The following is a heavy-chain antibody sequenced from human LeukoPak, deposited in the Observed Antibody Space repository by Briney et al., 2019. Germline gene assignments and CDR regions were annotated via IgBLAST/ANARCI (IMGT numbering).Heavy chain of an antibody. V-gene: IGHV3-9*01. CDR2: ISWNSGSI. CDR3: AKGVTYYYDSSGYLDY. CDR1: GFTFDDYA. Sequence: GGSLRLSCAASGFTFDDYAMHWVRQAPGKGLEWVSGISWNSGSIGYADSVKGRFTISRDNSKNTLYLQMNSLRAEDTAVYYCAKGVTYYYDSSGYLDYWGQGTLVTVSS. D-gene: IGHD3-22*01. J-gene: IGHJ4*02.